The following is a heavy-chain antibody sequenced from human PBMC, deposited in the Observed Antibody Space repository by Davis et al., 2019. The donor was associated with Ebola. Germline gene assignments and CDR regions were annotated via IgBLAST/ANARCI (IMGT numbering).Heavy chain of an antibody. CDR1: GYSFTSYW. V-gene: IGHV5-51*01. CDR3: ARLQWEGMDV. J-gene: IGHJ6*02. CDR2: IYPGDSDT. D-gene: IGHD1-26*01. Sequence: GGSLRLSCKRSGYSFTSYWIGWVRQMPGKGLEWMGIIYPGDSDTRYSPSFQGQVTISADKSISTAYLQWSSLKASDTAMYYCARLQWEGMDVWGQGTTVTVSS.